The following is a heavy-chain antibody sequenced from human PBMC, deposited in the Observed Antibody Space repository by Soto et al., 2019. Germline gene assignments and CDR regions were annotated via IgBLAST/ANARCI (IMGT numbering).Heavy chain of an antibody. CDR2: IIPILGIA. V-gene: IGHV1-69*02. CDR1: GGTFSSYT. D-gene: IGHD4-17*01. J-gene: IGHJ4*02. CDR3: ARHPLSYGDYGPADYSFDY. Sequence: SVKVSCKASGGTFSSYTISWVRQAPGQGLEWMGRIIPILGIANYAQKFQGRVTITADKSTSTAYMELSSLRSEDTAVYYCARHPLSYGDYGPADYSFDYWGQGTLVTVSS.